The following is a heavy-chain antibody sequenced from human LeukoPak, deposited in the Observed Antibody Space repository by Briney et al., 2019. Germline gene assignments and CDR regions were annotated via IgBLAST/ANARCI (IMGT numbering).Heavy chain of an antibody. CDR1: GYSISSGYY. V-gene: IGHV4-38-2*01. J-gene: IGHJ3*02. Sequence: PSETLSLTCAVSGYSISSGYYWGWIRQPPGKGLEWIGSIYHSGSTYYNPSLKSRVTISEDTSKNQFSLKLSSVTAADTAVYYCARRISGAFDIWGQGTMVTVSS. D-gene: IGHD3-10*01. CDR3: ARRISGAFDI. CDR2: IYHSGST.